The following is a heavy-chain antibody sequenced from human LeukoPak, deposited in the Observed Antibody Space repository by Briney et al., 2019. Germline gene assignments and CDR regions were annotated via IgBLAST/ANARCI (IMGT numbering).Heavy chain of an antibody. D-gene: IGHD4-23*01. CDR3: AHNTVALCYFDY. CDR2: IYWSDDK. V-gene: IGHV2-5*01. J-gene: IGHJ4*02. Sequence: SGPTLVKPTQPLTLTCTFSWFLLSTSGMGVGWIRHPPGKALEWLALIYWSDDKRFSPSLESRLTITKDTSKNQVVLTMTNMDPVDTATYYCAHNTVALCYFDYWGQGTLVTVSS. CDR1: WFLLSTSGMG.